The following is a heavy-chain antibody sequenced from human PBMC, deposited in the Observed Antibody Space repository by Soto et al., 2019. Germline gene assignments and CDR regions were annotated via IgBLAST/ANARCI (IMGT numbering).Heavy chain of an antibody. CDR2: INPDGSST. CDR3: GRGGSGSPRGMDV. J-gene: IGHJ6*02. CDR1: GFTFSPYW. D-gene: IGHD6-19*01. V-gene: IGHV3-74*01. Sequence: EVQLAESGGGLVQPGGSLRLSCAASGFTFSPYWMHWVRQAPGKGLVWVSRINPDGSSTDYADSVKGRFTISRDNAKNTLYLQMNSLRAEDTAVYYCGRGGSGSPRGMDVWGQGTTVTVSS.